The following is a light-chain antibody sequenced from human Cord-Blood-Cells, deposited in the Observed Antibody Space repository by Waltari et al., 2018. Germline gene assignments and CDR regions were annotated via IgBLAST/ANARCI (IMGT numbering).Light chain of an antibody. V-gene: IGLV2-14*01. CDR2: DVS. CDR3: SSYTSSSTPL. CDR1: SSDVDGYHY. J-gene: IGLJ3*02. Sequence: QSALTQPASVSGCAGQSITISCTGTSSDVDGYHYVSWYQQQPGKAPDFMIYDVSKRPSRFSIRYSGSKSGNAASLPISGRQAEEEADYYCSSYTSSSTPLFGGGTKLTVL.